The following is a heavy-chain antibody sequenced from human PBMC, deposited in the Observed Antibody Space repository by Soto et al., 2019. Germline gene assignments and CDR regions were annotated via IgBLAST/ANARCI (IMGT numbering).Heavy chain of an antibody. CDR1: GYNFAGYW. V-gene: IGHV5-51*01. CDR3: ARGGVSTRTFDY. CDR2: IYPSDSDT. Sequence: PGESLKISCKGSGYNFAGYWIAWVRQMPGKGLELMGIIYPSDSDTRYRPSFQGQVTISADKSISSAYLQWSSLRASDTAMYYCARGGVSTRTFDYWGQGTPFTVPS. J-gene: IGHJ4*02. D-gene: IGHD3-3*01.